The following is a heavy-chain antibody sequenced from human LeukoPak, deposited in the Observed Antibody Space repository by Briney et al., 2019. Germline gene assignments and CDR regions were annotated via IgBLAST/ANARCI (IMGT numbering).Heavy chain of an antibody. V-gene: IGHV3-30*18. CDR2: ISYDGSDK. J-gene: IGHJ6*02. CDR3: AKVGYCSGGSCYSYGMDV. CDR1: GFTFISYG. D-gene: IGHD2-15*01. Sequence: SLRLSCAASGFTFISYGIHWVRQAPGKGLEWVAVISYDGSDKYYADSVKGRFTISRDNSKNTLYLQMNSLRAEDTAIYYCAKVGYCSGGSCYSYGMDVWGQGSTVTVSS.